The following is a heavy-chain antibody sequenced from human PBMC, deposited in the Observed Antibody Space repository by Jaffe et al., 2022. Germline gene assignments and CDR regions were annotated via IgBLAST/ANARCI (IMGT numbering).Heavy chain of an antibody. CDR1: GDSISRTSYY. J-gene: IGHJ1*01. D-gene: IGHD3-10*01. V-gene: IGHV4-39*01. CDR2: IYYDGTT. CDR3: ARQRYGSRSDGDH. Sequence: QLQLQESGPGLVKPSETLSLTCTVSGDSISRTSYYWGWIRQPPGKGLEWIATIYYDGTTYYNRSLGSRVTISVDTSKNQFSLRLSIVTAADTAVYYCARQRYGSRSDGDHWGQGTLVTVSS.